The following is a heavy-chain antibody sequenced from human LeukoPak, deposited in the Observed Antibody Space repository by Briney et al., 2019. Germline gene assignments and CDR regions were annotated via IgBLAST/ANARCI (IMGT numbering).Heavy chain of an antibody. CDR3: AKVRYDFWSGSALYYCDY. CDR2: ISGSGGST. Sequence: GGSLRLSCAASGFTFSSYAMSWVRQAPGKGLEWVSAISGSGGSTYYADSVKGRFTISRDNSKNTLYLQMNSLRAEDTAVYYCAKVRYDFWSGSALYYCDYWGQGTLVTVSS. CDR1: GFTFSSYA. J-gene: IGHJ4*02. D-gene: IGHD3-3*01. V-gene: IGHV3-23*01.